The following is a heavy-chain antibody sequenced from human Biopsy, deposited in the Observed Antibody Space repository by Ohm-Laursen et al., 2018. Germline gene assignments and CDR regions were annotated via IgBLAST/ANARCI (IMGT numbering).Heavy chain of an antibody. CDR1: GESFSGYY. V-gene: IGHV4-34*01. J-gene: IGHJ6*02. Sequence: SETLSLTWAVYGESFSGYYWSWIRQAPGKGLEWIGEINHSGRTNYNPSLKSRVTISVDTSKNQFSLKVRSVTAADTAVYYCVRGVDYYDPYHYYALDVWGQGTTVTVSS. CDR2: INHSGRT. CDR3: VRGVDYYDPYHYYALDV. D-gene: IGHD3-22*01.